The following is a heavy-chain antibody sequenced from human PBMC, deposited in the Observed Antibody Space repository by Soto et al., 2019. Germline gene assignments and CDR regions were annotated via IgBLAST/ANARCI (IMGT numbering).Heavy chain of an antibody. CDR1: GFSFSTLA. CDR2: ITYNSDTT. Sequence: GGSLRLSCAASGFSFSTLAMGWVRQAPGKGLEWVSGITYNSDTTHYTDSVKGRFTISRDNSKSMLYLQMNGLRAEDTAVYYCAKDATRTSGWYYFDYWGQGALVTVSS. V-gene: IGHV3-23*01. CDR3: AKDATRTSGWYYFDY. D-gene: IGHD6-19*01. J-gene: IGHJ4*02.